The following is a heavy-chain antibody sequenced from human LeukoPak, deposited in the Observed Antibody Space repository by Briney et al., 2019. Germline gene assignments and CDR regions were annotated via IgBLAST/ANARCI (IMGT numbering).Heavy chain of an antibody. D-gene: IGHD2-21*01. CDR3: ARRRQDWNYYYYDMDV. J-gene: IGHJ6*02. CDR1: GGSFSGYY. CDR2: IYYSGKT. V-gene: IGHV4-34*01. Sequence: PSETLSLTCAVYGGSFSGYYWSWIRQPPGKGLGWIGSIYYSGKTYYNPSLKSRVTISVDPSKNQFSLKLSSVTAADTAVYYCARRRQDWNYYYYDMDVWGQGTTVTVSS.